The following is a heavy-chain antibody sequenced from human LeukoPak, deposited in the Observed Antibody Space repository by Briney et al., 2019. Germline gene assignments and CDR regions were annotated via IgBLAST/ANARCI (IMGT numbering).Heavy chain of an antibody. CDR3: APWGAPNRFDP. J-gene: IGHJ5*02. D-gene: IGHD3-16*01. Sequence: GGSLRLSCAASGFTFSGYAMSWVRQAPGKGLEWVSAISGSGGSTYYADSVKGRFTISRDNSKNTLYLQMNSLRAEDTAVYYCAPWGAPNRFDPWGQGTLVTVSS. CDR2: ISGSGGST. V-gene: IGHV3-23*01. CDR1: GFTFSGYA.